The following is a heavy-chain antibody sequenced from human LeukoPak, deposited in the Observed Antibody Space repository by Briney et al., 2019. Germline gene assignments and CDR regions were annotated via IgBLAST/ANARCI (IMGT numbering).Heavy chain of an antibody. CDR3: AKAPMITFGGVIRKYYMDV. J-gene: IGHJ6*03. CDR1: GLTFSSYA. CDR2: ISGSGGST. V-gene: IGHV3-23*01. Sequence: GGSLRLSCAASGLTFSSYAMSWVRQAPGKGLEWVSAISGSGGSTYYADSVKGRFTISRDNSKNTLYLQMNSLRSEDTAVYYCAKAPMITFGGVIRKYYMDVWGKGTTVTISS. D-gene: IGHD3-16*02.